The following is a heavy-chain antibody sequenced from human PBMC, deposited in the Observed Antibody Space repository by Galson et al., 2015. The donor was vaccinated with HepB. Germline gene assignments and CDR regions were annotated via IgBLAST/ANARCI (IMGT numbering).Heavy chain of an antibody. CDR1: GGSISSGGYS. V-gene: IGHV4-30-4*07. Sequence: TLSLTCAVSGGSISSGGYSWSWIRQPPGKGLEWIGFMYYTGSTYYNPSLKSRVTISVDTSKNQVFMKLSSVTAADTALYYCARGSGSYYEGMDVWGQGTTVTVSS. CDR3: ARGSGSYYEGMDV. D-gene: IGHD3-10*01. CDR2: MYYTGST. J-gene: IGHJ6*02.